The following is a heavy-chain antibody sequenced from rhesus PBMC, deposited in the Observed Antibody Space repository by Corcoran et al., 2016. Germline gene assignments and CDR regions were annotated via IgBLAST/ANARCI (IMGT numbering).Heavy chain of an antibody. CDR2: IFGSIGST. D-gene: IGHD3-28*01. Sequence: QLQESGPGLVKPSETLSLTCAVSGGSISGGYGWSWLRQPPGEGLEWIGHIFGSIGSTYYNPYLKSRVTISTATAKNQFSLKLSSGTAADTAGYYCARDAREDYYDSCDYKVWGQGVLVTVSS. CDR1: GGSISGGYG. CDR3: ARDAREDYYDSCDYKV. V-gene: IGHV4S7*01. J-gene: IGHJ4*01.